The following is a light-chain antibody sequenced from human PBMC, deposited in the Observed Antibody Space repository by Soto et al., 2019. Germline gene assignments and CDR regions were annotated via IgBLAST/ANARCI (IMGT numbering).Light chain of an antibody. CDR3: QQYNVSPLT. J-gene: IGKJ4*01. CDR1: QSVSSN. V-gene: IGKV3-15*01. Sequence: EIVMTQSPATLSVSPGERATLSCRASQSVSSNLAWYQQKPGHTPKLLIYVASTRATGIPARFSGSGSGTEFKLTISSLKSEDFAVYYCQQYNVSPLTFRGETKAEFK. CDR2: VAS.